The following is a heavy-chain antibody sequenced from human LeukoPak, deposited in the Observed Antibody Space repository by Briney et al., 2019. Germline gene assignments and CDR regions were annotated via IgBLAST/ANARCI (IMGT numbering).Heavy chain of an antibody. D-gene: IGHD5-12*01. V-gene: IGHV3-7*01. CDR2: MNQDGSGK. CDR3: ARAGVSGYDGIDY. CDR1: GFTFSSYW. J-gene: IGHJ4*02. Sequence: GGSLRLSCAASGFTFSSYWMSWVRQAPGKGLEWVANMNQDGSGKYYVDSVKGRFTISRDNAKNSLYLQMNSLRAEDTAVYYCARAGVSGYDGIDYWGQGTLVTVSS.